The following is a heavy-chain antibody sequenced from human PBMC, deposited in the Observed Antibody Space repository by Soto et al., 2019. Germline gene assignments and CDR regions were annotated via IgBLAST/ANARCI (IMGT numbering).Heavy chain of an antibody. V-gene: IGHV3-64*01. CDR1: GFTFSSYA. D-gene: IGHD3-10*01. CDR2: ISSNGGST. CDR3: ARGIGSAMVRGTDY. J-gene: IGHJ4*02. Sequence: EVPLVESGGGLVQPGGSLRLSCAASGFTFSSYAMHWVRQAPGKGLEYVSAISSNGGSTYYANSVKGRFTISRDNSKNTLYLQMGSLSAEDMAVYHCARGIGSAMVRGTDYWGQGTLVTVSS.